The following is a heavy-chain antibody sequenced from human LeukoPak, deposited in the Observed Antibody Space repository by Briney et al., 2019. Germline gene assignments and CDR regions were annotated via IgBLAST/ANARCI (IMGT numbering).Heavy chain of an antibody. Sequence: PSETLSLTCTVSDGSITNYDWSWVRQPPGKGQEFIGHVHYSGNANYNPSLESRVTISIDTSKKHFFLKLKSVTAEDTAVYYWARGYGDFRVEGRYFYSWGQGTLVTVSS. V-gene: IGHV4-59*01. J-gene: IGHJ4*02. D-gene: IGHD4-17*01. CDR1: DGSITNYD. CDR2: VHYSGNA. CDR3: ARGYGDFRVEGRYFYS.